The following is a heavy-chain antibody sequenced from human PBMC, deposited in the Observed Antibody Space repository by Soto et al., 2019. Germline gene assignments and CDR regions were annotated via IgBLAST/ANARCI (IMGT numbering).Heavy chain of an antibody. V-gene: IGHV3-21*01. CDR2: ISSSSSYI. CDR1: GVTFISYS. CDR3: AREGGNSSSWYQGLDWFDP. D-gene: IGHD6-13*01. Sequence: PGGFLRLSCAASGVTFISYSMNWVRQAPGKGLEWVSSISSSSSYIYYADSVKGRFTISRDNAKNSLYLQMNSLRAEDTAVYYCAREGGNSSSWYQGLDWFDPWGQGTLVTVSS. J-gene: IGHJ5*02.